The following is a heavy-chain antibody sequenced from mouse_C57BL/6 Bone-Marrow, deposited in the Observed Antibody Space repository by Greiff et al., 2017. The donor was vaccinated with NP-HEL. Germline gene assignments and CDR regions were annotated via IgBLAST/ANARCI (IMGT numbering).Heavy chain of an antibody. J-gene: IGHJ2*01. CDR2: IDPENGDT. Sequence: EVQLQQSGAELVRPGASVKLSCTASGFNIQDDYMHWVKQRPEQGLEWIGWIDPENGDTEYASKFQGKATITADTSSNTAYLQLSSLTSEDTAVYYCTTRFPNYFDYWGQGTTLTVSS. CDR1: GFNIQDDY. V-gene: IGHV14-4*01. CDR3: TTRFPNYFDY.